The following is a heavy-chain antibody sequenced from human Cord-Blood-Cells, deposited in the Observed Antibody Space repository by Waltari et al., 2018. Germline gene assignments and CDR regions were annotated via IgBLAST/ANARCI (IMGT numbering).Heavy chain of an antibody. J-gene: IGHJ3*02. Sequence: VSCKASGGTFSSYAISWVRQAPGQGLEWMGGIIPIFGTANYAQKFQGRVTITADESTSTAYMELSSLRSEDTAVYYCARDRNDSSGYYYDAFDIWGQGTMVTVSS. D-gene: IGHD3-22*01. V-gene: IGHV1-69*01. CDR2: IIPIFGTA. CDR1: GGTFSSYA. CDR3: ARDRNDSSGYYYDAFDI.